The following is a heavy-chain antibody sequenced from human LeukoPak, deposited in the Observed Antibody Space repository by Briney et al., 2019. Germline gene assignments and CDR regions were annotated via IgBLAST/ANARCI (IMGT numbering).Heavy chain of an antibody. CDR1: GYTFNSYG. J-gene: IGHJ6*02. CDR3: ARQRSSGYYSPHYYYGMDV. V-gene: IGHV1-18*01. Sequence: ASVKVSCKASGYTFNSYGISWVRQAPGQGLEWMGWISAYNGNTNYAQKLQGRVTMTTETSTSTAYMELRSLRSDDTAVYYCARQRSSGYYSPHYYYGMDVWGQGTTVTVSS. D-gene: IGHD3-22*01. CDR2: ISAYNGNT.